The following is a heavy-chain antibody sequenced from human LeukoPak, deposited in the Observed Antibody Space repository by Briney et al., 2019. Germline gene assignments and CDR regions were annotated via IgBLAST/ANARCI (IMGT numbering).Heavy chain of an antibody. CDR3: AKGYSSGWYYFDY. Sequence: PGGYLRLSCAASGFTFSSYAMSGVRQAPGKGLDWVSAISGSGGSTYYADSVKGRFTISRDNSKNTLYLQMNSLRAEDTAVYYCAKGYSSGWYYFDYWGQGTLVTVSS. CDR2: ISGSGGST. D-gene: IGHD6-19*01. CDR1: GFTFSSYA. J-gene: IGHJ4*02. V-gene: IGHV3-23*01.